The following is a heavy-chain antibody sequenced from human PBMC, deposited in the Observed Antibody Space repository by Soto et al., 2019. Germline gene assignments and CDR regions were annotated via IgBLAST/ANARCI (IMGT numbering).Heavy chain of an antibody. Sequence: QVQLVQSGAEVKKPGASVKVSCKASGYTFTSYGISWVRQAPGQGLEEMGWISAYKGNKNYAQKLQGRVTMTTSTSTSTAYMELRSLRFDDPAVYFLARTSGATWDAFDIWGQGRMVTVSS. J-gene: IGHJ3*02. CDR3: ARTSGATWDAFDI. D-gene: IGHD7-27*01. V-gene: IGHV1-18*01. CDR1: GYTFTSYG. CDR2: ISAYKGNK.